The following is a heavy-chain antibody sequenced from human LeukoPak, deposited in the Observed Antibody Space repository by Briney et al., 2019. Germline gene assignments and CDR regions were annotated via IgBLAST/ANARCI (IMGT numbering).Heavy chain of an antibody. J-gene: IGHJ6*02. D-gene: IGHD1-26*01. CDR3: AKDKGGGSYSTHYYYYGMDV. CDR1: GFTFDDYA. V-gene: IGHV3-9*01. Sequence: GRSLRLSCAASGFTFDDYAMHWVRQAPGKGLEWVSGISWNSGSIGYADSVKGRFTISRDNAKNSLYLQMNSLRAEDTALYYCAKDKGGGSYSTHYYYYGMDVWGQGTTVTVSS. CDR2: ISWNSGSI.